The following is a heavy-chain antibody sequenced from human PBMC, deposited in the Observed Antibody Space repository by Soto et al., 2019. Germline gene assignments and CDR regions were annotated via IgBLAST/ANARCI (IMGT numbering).Heavy chain of an antibody. CDR2: ISSSSSYI. CDR3: ARVGIAARIFDY. Sequence: PGGSLRLSCAASGFTFSSYSMNWVRQAPGKGLEWVSSISSSSSYIYYADSVKGRFTISRDNAKNSPYLQMNSLRAEDTAVYYCARVGIAARIFDYWGQGTLVTVSS. D-gene: IGHD6-6*01. J-gene: IGHJ4*02. V-gene: IGHV3-21*01. CDR1: GFTFSSYS.